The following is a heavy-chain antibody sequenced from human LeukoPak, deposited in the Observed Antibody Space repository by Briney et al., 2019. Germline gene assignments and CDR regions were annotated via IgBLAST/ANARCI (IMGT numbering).Heavy chain of an antibody. J-gene: IGHJ4*02. CDR2: ISSSSSYI. CDR1: GFTFSSYS. D-gene: IGHD1-1*01. Sequence: PGGSLRLSCADSGFTFSSYSMNWVRQAPGKGLEWVSSISSSSSYIYYADSVKGRFTISRDNAKNSLYLQMNSLRAEDTAVYYWARGGWPRARLEDFDYGGQGPLVTVS. CDR3: ARGGWPRARLEDFDY. V-gene: IGHV3-21*01.